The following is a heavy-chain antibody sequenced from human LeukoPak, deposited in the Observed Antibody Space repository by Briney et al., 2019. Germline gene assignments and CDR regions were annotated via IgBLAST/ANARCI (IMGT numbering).Heavy chain of an antibody. CDR2: IYYSGST. J-gene: IGHJ4*02. V-gene: IGHV4-59*12. Sequence: SETLSLTCAVSGGSISSYYCSWIRQPPGKGLEWIGYIYYSGSTNYNPSPKSRVTISVDTSKNQFSLKLSSVTAADTAVYYCARESITGTTDYWGQGTLVTVSS. CDR1: GGSISSYY. CDR3: ARESITGTTDY. D-gene: IGHD1-7*01.